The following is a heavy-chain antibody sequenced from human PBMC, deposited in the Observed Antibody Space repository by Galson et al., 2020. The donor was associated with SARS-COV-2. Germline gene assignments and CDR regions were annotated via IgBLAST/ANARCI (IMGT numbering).Heavy chain of an antibody. CDR1: GPTLSDSA. V-gene: IGHV3-73*01. J-gene: IGHJ4*02. CDR2: IRGKINSYAT. CDR3: TTLTDS. Sequence: GGSLRLSCAVSGPTLSDSAIHWVPQASGKGLEWVRSIRGKINSYATASAASVKGRFTISREDSKNTAYLQMNSLKTEDTAVYYCTTLTDSWGQGTLVTVSS.